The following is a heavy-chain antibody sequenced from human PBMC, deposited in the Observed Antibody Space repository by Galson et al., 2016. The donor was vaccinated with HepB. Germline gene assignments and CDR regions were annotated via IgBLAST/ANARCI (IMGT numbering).Heavy chain of an antibody. CDR2: ITNGGTT. CDR3: AKRPYSYGWHYGMDV. J-gene: IGHJ6*02. Sequence: SLRLSCAASGFSFSSYAMSWVRQAPGKGLEWVSGITNGGTTYYADSVKGRFTISRDNSKNILYLQMKSLRDEDTAVYYCAKRPYSYGWHYGMDVWGQGTTVTVSS. V-gene: IGHV3-23*01. D-gene: IGHD5-18*01. CDR1: GFSFSSYA.